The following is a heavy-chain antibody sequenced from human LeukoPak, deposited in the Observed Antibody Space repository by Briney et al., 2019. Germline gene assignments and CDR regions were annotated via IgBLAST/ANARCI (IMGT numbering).Heavy chain of an antibody. V-gene: IGHV4-59*08. Sequence: SETLSLTCTVSGGSISSYYWSWIRQPPGKGLEWIGYIYYSGSTNYNPSLKSRVTISVDTSKNQFSLKLSSVTAADTAVYYCARHPNLGYSSSLPLDWYFDLWGRGTLVTVSS. CDR3: ARHPNLGYSSSLPLDWYFDL. CDR1: GGSISSYY. CDR2: IYYSGST. D-gene: IGHD6-13*01. J-gene: IGHJ2*01.